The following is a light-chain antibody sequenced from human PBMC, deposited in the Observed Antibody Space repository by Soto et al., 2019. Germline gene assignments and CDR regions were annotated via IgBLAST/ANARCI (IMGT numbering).Light chain of an antibody. J-gene: IGLJ1*01. CDR1: SSDVGGYDY. CDR3: SSYKTSSTYV. CDR2: EVT. Sequence: QSVLTQPASVSGSPGQSITISCTGTSSDVGGYDYVSWYQQHPGKAPKFMIYEVTNRPSGVSHRFSGSKSGNTASLTISGLQAEDEAAYYCSSYKTSSTYVFGTGTKVTVL. V-gene: IGLV2-14*01.